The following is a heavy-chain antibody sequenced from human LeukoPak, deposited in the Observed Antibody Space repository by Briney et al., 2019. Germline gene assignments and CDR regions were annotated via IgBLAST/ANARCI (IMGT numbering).Heavy chain of an antibody. V-gene: IGHV4-34*01. CDR1: GGSISSYY. J-gene: IGHJ4*02. CDR3: ARVMGYERYYFDN. D-gene: IGHD5-12*01. Sequence: SETLSLTCTVSGGSISSYYWSWIRQPPGKGLEWIGEINHSGSTNYNPSLKSRVTISVDTSKNQFSLKLSSVTAADTAVYYCARVMGYERYYFDNWGQGTLVTVSS. CDR2: INHSGST.